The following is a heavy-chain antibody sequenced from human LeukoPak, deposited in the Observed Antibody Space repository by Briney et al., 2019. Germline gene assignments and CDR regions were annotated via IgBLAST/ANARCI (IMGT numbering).Heavy chain of an antibody. CDR2: ISGGGSYI. V-gene: IGHV3-21*01. J-gene: IGHJ5*02. Sequence: GGSLRLSCAASGFTFSTYSMNWVRQAPGKELEWVSFISGGGSYIYYAESVKGRFTISRDNAKNSLYLQMNSLRAEDTAIYYCARDRVASGRFGEVASWGQGTLVTVSS. CDR1: GFTFSTYS. CDR3: ARDRVASGRFGEVAS. D-gene: IGHD3-10*01.